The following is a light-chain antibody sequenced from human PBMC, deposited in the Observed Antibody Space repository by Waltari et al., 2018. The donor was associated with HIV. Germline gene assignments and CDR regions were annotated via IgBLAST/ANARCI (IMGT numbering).Light chain of an antibody. CDR1: SSNIGAGYD. J-gene: IGLJ3*02. CDR2: GNS. CDR3: QSYDSSLVGV. Sequence: QSVLTQPPSVSGAPGQRVTIPCTGSSSNIGAGYDVHWYQQLPGTAPKLLIYGNSNRPSGVPDRFSGSKSGTSASLAITGLQAEDEADYYCQSYDSSLVGVFGGGTKLTVL. V-gene: IGLV1-40*01.